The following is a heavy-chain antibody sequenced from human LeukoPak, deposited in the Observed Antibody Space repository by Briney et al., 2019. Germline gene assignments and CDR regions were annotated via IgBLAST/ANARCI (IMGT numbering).Heavy chain of an antibody. J-gene: IGHJ5*02. CDR2: INHSGST. D-gene: IGHD2-2*02. V-gene: IGHV4-34*01. Sequence: KPSETLSLTCAVYGGSFSGYYWSWIRQPPGKGLEWIGEINHSGSTNYNPSLKSRVTISVDTSKNQFSLKLSSVTAADTAVYYCARRPAAIVFQVFDWFDPWGQGTLVTVPS. CDR3: ARRPAAIVFQVFDWFDP. CDR1: GGSFSGYY.